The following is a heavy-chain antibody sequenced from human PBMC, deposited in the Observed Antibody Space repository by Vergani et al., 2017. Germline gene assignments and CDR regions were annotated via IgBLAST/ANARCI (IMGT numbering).Heavy chain of an antibody. CDR3: ARDLRVRYNRFDG. D-gene: IGHD1-14*01. V-gene: IGHV3-33*01. J-gene: IGHJ5*02. Sequence: QVQLVESGGGVVQPGRSLRLSCAASGFTFNQYGMHWVRQAPGKGLEWVAVTWYDGNNKQYADSVKGRFTISRDNSKSTMYLQMNSLRDEDAGVDYGARDLRVRYNRFDGWGQGTLVSVSA. CDR2: TWYDGNNK. CDR1: GFTFNQYG.